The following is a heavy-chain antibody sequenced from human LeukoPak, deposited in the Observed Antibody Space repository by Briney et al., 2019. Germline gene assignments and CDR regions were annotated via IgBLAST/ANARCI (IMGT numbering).Heavy chain of an antibody. CDR3: ARNDSSGYFDY. Sequence: SETLSLTCAVSDYSISSGDYWGWIRQPPGKGLEWIGSVYYSGSTHYSPSLKNRVIISEDTSKNQFSLKLRSVTAADTALYYCARNDSSGYFDYWGQGTLVTVSS. J-gene: IGHJ4*02. D-gene: IGHD3-22*01. V-gene: IGHV4-38-2*01. CDR2: VYYSGST. CDR1: DYSISSGDY.